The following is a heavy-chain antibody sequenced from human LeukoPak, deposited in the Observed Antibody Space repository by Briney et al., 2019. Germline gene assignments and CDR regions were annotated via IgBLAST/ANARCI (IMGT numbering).Heavy chain of an antibody. D-gene: IGHD6-6*01. CDR2: IYWDDDK. CDR3: AHNRITSSGSSETSWFDP. Sequence: SGPTLVNPTQTLTLTCTFSGFSLSTNGVGVGWIRQPPGKALGWLALIYWDDDKRYSPSLKSRLTITKDTSKNQVVLTMTNMDPVDTATYYCAHNRITSSGSSETSWFDPWGQGTLVTVSS. J-gene: IGHJ5*02. V-gene: IGHV2-5*02. CDR1: GFSLSTNGVG.